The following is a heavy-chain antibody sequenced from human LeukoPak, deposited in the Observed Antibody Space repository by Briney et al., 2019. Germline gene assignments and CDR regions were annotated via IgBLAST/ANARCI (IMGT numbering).Heavy chain of an antibody. CDR3: TSSLFVGWELTDAFDI. D-gene: IGHD1-26*01. Sequence: GGSLRLSCAASGFTFSGSAMHWVRQASGKGLEWVGRIRSKANSYATAYAASVKGRFTISRDDSKNTAYLQMNSLKTEDTAVYYCTSSLFVGWELTDAFDIWGQGTMVTVSS. V-gene: IGHV3-73*01. CDR1: GFTFSGSA. CDR2: IRSKANSYAT. J-gene: IGHJ3*02.